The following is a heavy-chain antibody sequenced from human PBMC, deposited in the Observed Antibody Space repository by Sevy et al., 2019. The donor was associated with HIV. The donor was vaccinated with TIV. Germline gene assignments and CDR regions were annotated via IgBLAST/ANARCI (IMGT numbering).Heavy chain of an antibody. CDR3: ARSHFGMDV. CDR2: ISSSSSYT. CDR1: GFTFSDYY. D-gene: IGHD3-3*02. Sequence: GGSLRLSCAASGFTFSDYYMSWIRQAPGKGLEWVPYISSSSSYTNYADSVKGRFTISRDNAKNSLYLQMNSLRAEDTAVYYCARSHFGMDVWGQGTTVTVSS. J-gene: IGHJ6*02. V-gene: IGHV3-11*06.